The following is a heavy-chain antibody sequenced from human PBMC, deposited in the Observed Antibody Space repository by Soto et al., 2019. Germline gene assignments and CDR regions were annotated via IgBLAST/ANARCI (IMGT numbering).Heavy chain of an antibody. V-gene: IGHV3-23*01. D-gene: IGHD2-21*01. CDR1: GLTFSTYA. Sequence: EVHLLESGGDLVQPGGSLRLSCTASGLTFSTYAMSWVRQAPGKGLEWVSAIGGSGTGGRTYYADSVKGRFTISRENSKNAVYLQMNSLRAADSAVYYCAKSPVGLDCYYSDYFGMDVGGRGTTVTVPS. CDR3: AKSPVGLDCYYSDYFGMDV. J-gene: IGHJ6*02. CDR2: IGGSGTGGRT.